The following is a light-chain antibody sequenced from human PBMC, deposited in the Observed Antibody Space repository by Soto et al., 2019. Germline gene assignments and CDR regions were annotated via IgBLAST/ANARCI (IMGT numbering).Light chain of an antibody. CDR1: SSDVGGYNY. J-gene: IGLJ2*01. V-gene: IGLV2-14*01. Sequence: QSALTQPAFVSGSPGQSITISCTGTSSDVGGYNYVSWYQQHPGKAPKLIIYEVSNRPSGVSNRFSGSKSGNTASLTVSGLQAEDEADYYCSSYTSINTVLFGGGTKLTVL. CDR2: EVS. CDR3: SSYTSINTVL.